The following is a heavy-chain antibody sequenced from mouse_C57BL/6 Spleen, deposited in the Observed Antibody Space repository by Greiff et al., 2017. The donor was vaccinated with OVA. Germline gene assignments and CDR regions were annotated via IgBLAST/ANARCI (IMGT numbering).Heavy chain of an antibody. J-gene: IGHJ4*01. V-gene: IGHV5-9*01. D-gene: IGHD2-4*01. Sequence: EVQLVESGGGLVKPGGSLKLSCAASGFTFSSYTMSWVRQTPEKRLEWVATISGGGGNTYYPDSVKGRFTISRDNAKNTLYLQMSSLRSEDTALYYCARDYLYAMDYWGQGTSVTVSS. CDR1: GFTFSSYT. CDR2: ISGGGGNT. CDR3: ARDYLYAMDY.